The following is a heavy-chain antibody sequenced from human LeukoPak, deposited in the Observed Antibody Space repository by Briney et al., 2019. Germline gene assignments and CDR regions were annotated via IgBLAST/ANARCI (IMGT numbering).Heavy chain of an antibody. Sequence: PGGSLRLSCVVSGFTFSSYAMTWVRQAPGKGLEWVSFIGSGGTTYYADSVKGRFTVSRDDSKNTVYLQMNSLRAEDTAVYYCARNYYHVAIGWGRPNDHWCQGTLVTVSS. CDR1: GFTFSSYA. CDR2: IGSGGTT. V-gene: IGHV3-23*01. D-gene: IGHD3-10*02. J-gene: IGHJ4*02. CDR3: ARNYYHVAIGWGRPNDH.